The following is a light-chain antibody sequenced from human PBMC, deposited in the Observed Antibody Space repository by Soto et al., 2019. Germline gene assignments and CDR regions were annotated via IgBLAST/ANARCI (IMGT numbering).Light chain of an antibody. CDR2: SAN. CDR1: QSISSW. J-gene: IGKJ1*01. CDR3: QQYNSYS. Sequence: DIQMTPSPSTLSASVGARVTITCRASQSISSWLAWFQQRPGKVPKRLMYSANRLESGVPSRFSGSGSGTEFTLTISSLQPDDFATYYCQQYNSYSFGQGTKVDIK. V-gene: IGKV1-5*01.